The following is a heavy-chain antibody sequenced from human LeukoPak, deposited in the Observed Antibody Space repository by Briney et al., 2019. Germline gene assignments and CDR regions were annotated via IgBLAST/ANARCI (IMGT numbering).Heavy chain of an antibody. CDR3: VKDDSYYYGSGSSND. Sequence: GGSLRLSCSASGFAFSSYIMHWVRQAPGKGLEYVSAITSIGGSTYYADSVKGRFTISRDNSKNTLYFQMSSLRPEDTAVYYCVKDDSYYYGSGSSNDWGQGTLVTVSS. J-gene: IGHJ4*02. CDR2: ITSIGGST. V-gene: IGHV3-64*05. CDR1: GFAFSSYI. D-gene: IGHD3-10*01.